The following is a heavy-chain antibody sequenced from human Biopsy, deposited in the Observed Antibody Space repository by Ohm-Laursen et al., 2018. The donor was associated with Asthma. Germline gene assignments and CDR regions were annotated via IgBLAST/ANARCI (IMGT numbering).Heavy chain of an antibody. CDR3: ARTYFDFLTGQVHDAFAM. Sequence: SVKASCKVSGYTFINYAIHWVRQAPGHSLEWMGWINAANGNTKYSQKFQGRLTISRDTSASTAYMDLSSLRSEDTAVYYCARTYFDFLTGQVHDAFAMWGQGTMVTVSS. CDR1: GYTFINYA. CDR2: INAANGNT. V-gene: IGHV1-3*01. J-gene: IGHJ3*02. D-gene: IGHD3-9*01.